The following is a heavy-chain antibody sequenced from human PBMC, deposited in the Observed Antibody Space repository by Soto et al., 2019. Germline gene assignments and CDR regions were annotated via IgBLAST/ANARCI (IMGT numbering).Heavy chain of an antibody. Sequence: GGSLRLSCRASGFRFDDYAMHWVRQAPGKGLEWVAGIIWNSEAIDYAESVRGRFTISRDNAENSVFLQMDGLSPEDTALYYCTRDDQGIATSGTPILGSWGQGTPVTVSS. D-gene: IGHD6-13*01. V-gene: IGHV3-9*01. CDR3: TRDDQGIATSGTPILGS. CDR1: GFRFDDYA. J-gene: IGHJ4*02. CDR2: IIWNSEAI.